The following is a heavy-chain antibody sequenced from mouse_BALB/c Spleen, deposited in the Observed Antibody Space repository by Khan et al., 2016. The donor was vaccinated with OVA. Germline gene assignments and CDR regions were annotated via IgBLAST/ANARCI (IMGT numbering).Heavy chain of an antibody. Sequence: VQLQQSGPELVKPGASVKMSCKASGSTFTSYVMHWVKQKPGQGLEWIGYINPYNDGTKYNEKFKGKATLTSDKSSSTAYMAVSSLTSEDSAVYYYARADYYGSTWFAYWCQGTLVIVSA. D-gene: IGHD1-1*01. V-gene: IGHV1S136*01. J-gene: IGHJ3*01. CDR3: ARADYYGSTWFAY. CDR2: INPYNDGT. CDR1: GSTFTSYV.